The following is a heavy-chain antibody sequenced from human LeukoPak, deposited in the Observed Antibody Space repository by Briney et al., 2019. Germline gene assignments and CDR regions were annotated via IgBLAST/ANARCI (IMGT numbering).Heavy chain of an antibody. CDR1: GYIFTNYG. CDR2: ISAYNGDT. J-gene: IGHJ4*02. Sequence: ASVKVSCKASGYIFTNYGINWVRQAPGQGLEWMGWISAYNGDTNYAQKLQGRVTMTTDTSTSTAYMELKSLRSDDTTMYYCARDGSSFSIRSAPDYWGQETLVTVSS. V-gene: IGHV1-18*01. CDR3: ARDGSSFSIRSAPDY. D-gene: IGHD3-3*02.